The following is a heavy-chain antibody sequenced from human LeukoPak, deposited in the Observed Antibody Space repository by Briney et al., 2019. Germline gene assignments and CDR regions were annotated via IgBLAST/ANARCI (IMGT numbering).Heavy chain of an antibody. CDR1: GFTFSSYA. D-gene: IGHD3-22*01. CDR3: ARDSDSSGPNWFDP. J-gene: IGHJ5*02. CDR2: ISYDGSNK. V-gene: IGHV3-30-3*01. Sequence: GGSLRLSCAASGFTFSSYAMHWVRQAPGKGLEWVAVISYDGSNKYYADSVKGRFTISRDNSKNTLYLQMNSLRAEDTAVYYCARDSDSSGPNWFDPGGQGTLVTVSS.